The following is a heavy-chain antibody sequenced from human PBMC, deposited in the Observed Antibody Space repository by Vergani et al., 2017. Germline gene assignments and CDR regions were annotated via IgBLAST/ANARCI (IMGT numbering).Heavy chain of an antibody. CDR1: GGTFSSYT. CDR3: AEVARRFGQNNWFDP. Sequence: QVQLVQSGAEVKKPGSSVKVSCKASGGTFSSYTISWVRQAPGQGLEGMGRIIPILGIANYAQKFQGRVTIPADKSTSTAYMELSSLRSENTAVYYCAEVARRFGQNNWFDPWGQGTLVTVSS. CDR2: IIPILGIA. J-gene: IGHJ5*02. D-gene: IGHD3-16*01. V-gene: IGHV1-69*02.